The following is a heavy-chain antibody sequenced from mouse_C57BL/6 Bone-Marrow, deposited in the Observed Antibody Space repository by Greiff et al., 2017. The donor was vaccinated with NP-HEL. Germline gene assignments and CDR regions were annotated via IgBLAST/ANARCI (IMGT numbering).Heavy chain of an antibody. D-gene: IGHD2-4*01. V-gene: IGHV14-4*01. CDR2: LDPENGDT. CDR1: GFNIKDDY. Sequence: VQLKESGAELVRPGASVKLSCTASGFNIKDDYMHWVKQRPEQGLEWIGWLDPENGDTEYASKFQGKATITADTSSNTAYLQLSSLTSEDTAVYYCTTFYDYDGYWGQGTTLTVSS. CDR3: TTFYDYDGY. J-gene: IGHJ2*01.